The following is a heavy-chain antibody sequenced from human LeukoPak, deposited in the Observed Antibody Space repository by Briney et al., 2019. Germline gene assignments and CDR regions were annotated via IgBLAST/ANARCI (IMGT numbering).Heavy chain of an antibody. CDR1: GFTFSDYY. CDR3: ARGRNYYDSSGYAYGASDY. Sequence: GGSLRLSCAASGFTFSDYYMSWIRQAPGKGLEWVSYISSSGSTIYYADSVKGRSTISRDNAKNSLYLQMNSLRAEDTAVYYCARGRNYYDSSGYAYGASDYWGQGTLVTVSS. V-gene: IGHV3-11*01. D-gene: IGHD3-22*01. CDR2: ISSSGSTI. J-gene: IGHJ4*02.